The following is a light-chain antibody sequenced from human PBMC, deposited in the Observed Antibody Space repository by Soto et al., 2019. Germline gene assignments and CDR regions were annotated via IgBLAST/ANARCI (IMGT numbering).Light chain of an antibody. V-gene: IGLV1-51*01. CDR3: GSWDSSLSAYV. J-gene: IGLJ1*01. CDR1: SCNIGGNS. Sequence: QSVLAQPPSVSAAPGQKVTISCSGSSCNIGGNSVSWYQQLPGTAPKLLIYDDNKRPSGIPDRFSGSKSGTSATLGITVFQTGDEADYYCGSWDSSLSAYVFGTGTKVTLL. CDR2: DDN.